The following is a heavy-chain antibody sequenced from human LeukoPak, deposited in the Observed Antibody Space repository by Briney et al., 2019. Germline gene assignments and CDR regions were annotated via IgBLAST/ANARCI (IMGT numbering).Heavy chain of an antibody. Sequence: GGSLRLSCAASRFTFDEYGMSWVRQTAGKGLEWVSGINWNGRSIGYADSVKGRFTVSRDNAKSSLYLQMNSLRAEDTALYYCARDRRVGGYYYYMDVWGKGTTVTISS. CDR2: INWNGRSI. J-gene: IGHJ6*03. CDR3: ARDRRVGGYYYYMDV. CDR1: RFTFDEYG. V-gene: IGHV3-20*04. D-gene: IGHD3-10*01.